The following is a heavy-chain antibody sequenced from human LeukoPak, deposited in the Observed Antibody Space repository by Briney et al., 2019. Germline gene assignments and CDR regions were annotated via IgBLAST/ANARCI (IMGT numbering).Heavy chain of an antibody. CDR1: GFTFSTYA. V-gene: IGHV3-30*02. CDR3: AKLSALGGGYGFDF. J-gene: IGHJ4*02. D-gene: IGHD3-16*01. CDR2: IRYDGSNK. Sequence: GGSLRLSCAASGFTFSTYAMSWVRQAPGKGLEWVAFIRYDGSNKYYVDSVRGRFTISRDNSRNTLYLQMNSLRAEDTAVYHCAKLSALGGGYGFDFWGQGTLVTVSS.